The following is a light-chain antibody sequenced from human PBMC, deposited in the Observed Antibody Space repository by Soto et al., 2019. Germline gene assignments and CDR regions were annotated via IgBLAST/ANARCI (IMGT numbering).Light chain of an antibody. CDR2: AAS. Sequence: EIVLTQSPGTLSLSPGERATLSCRASQSVISSYLAWYQQTSGQAPRLLIFAASRRATGIPDRFSGSGSGTDFTLTISRLEPEDFGVYYCQQYASSPPLTFGGGTKVEIK. V-gene: IGKV3-20*01. CDR1: QSVISSY. J-gene: IGKJ4*01. CDR3: QQYASSPPLT.